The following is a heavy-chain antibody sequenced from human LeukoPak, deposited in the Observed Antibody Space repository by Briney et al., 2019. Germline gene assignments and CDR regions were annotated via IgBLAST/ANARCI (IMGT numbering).Heavy chain of an antibody. D-gene: IGHD3-3*01. CDR3: ARRGYDSWSGYFDY. J-gene: IGHJ4*02. CDR2: INHSGST. V-gene: IGHV4-34*01. Sequence: SETLSLTCVVYGGSLPGYYWSWIRQPPGKGLEWIGEINHSGSTNYKPSLRSRITISVDASKNQFSLNLSSVTAADTAVYYCARRGYDSWSGYFDYWGQGTLGTVSS. CDR1: GGSLPGYY.